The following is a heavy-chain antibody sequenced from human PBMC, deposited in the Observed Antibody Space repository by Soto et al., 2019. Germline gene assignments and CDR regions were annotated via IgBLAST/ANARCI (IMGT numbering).Heavy chain of an antibody. D-gene: IGHD3-22*01. CDR3: ARGAYYYDSRGFSY. CDR2: ISSSSSTI. V-gene: IGHV3-48*01. Sequence: EVQLVESGGGLVQPGGSLRLSCAASGFTFSSYSMNWVRQAPGKGLEWVSYISSSSSTIYYADSVKGRFTISRDNAKKSLFLQVNSLRAEDTAVYYCARGAYYYDSRGFSYWGQGILVTVSS. CDR1: GFTFSSYS. J-gene: IGHJ4*02.